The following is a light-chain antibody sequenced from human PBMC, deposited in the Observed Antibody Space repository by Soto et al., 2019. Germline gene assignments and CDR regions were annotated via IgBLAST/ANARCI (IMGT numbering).Light chain of an antibody. J-gene: IGKJ1*01. CDR2: GAS. V-gene: IGKV3-15*01. CDR3: QQYFEWPPMT. CDR1: ETVATN. Sequence: EIVLTQSPGTLSLSPGERATLSCWASETVATNLAWYQQKPRQAPRLLISGASTRAAGISDRFRGSGSGTEFTLPTSSLRSEDSAIYYCQQYFEWPPMTFGQGTKVDIK.